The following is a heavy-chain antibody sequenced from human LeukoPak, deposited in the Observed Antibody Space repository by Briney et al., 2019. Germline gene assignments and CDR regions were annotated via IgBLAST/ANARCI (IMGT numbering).Heavy chain of an antibody. D-gene: IGHD5-24*01. CDR1: GFTFSSYW. CDR2: IKQDGGEK. V-gene: IGHV3-7*04. Sequence: GGSLRLSCAASGFTFSSYWTSWVRQAPGKGLEWVANIKQDGGEKYYVDSVKGRFTISRDNAKNSLYLQMNSLRPEDTAVYYCAGRGDGNLYYFDHWGQGTLVTASS. J-gene: IGHJ4*02. CDR3: AGRGDGNLYYFDH.